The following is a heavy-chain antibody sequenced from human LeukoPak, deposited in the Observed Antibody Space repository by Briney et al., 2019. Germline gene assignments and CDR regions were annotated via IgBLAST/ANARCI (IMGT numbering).Heavy chain of an antibody. Sequence: ASVKVSCKASGYNFISYYMHWVRQAPGQGLEWMGIINPSGGSTSYAQKFQDRVTMTRDTPTSTVYMELSSLKSEDTAVYYCAREDVVLVDAVRYYYYGMDVWGQGTTVTVSS. J-gene: IGHJ6*02. V-gene: IGHV1-46*01. CDR1: GYNFISYY. CDR3: AREDVVLVDAVRYYYYGMDV. CDR2: INPSGGST. D-gene: IGHD2-8*01.